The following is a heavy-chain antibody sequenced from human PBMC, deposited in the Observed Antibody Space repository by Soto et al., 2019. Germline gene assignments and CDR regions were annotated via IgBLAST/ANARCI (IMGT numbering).Heavy chain of an antibody. CDR2: ISDSGDRT. J-gene: IGHJ3*01. CDR3: AKDRGIIVKAGDAFDV. V-gene: IGHV3-23*01. D-gene: IGHD3-16*02. CDR1: RFTLSMSA. Sequence: GSLRLSCASSRFTLSMSAVNWVRQAPGKGLEWVSYISDSGDRTYYADSVKGRFTISRDRSKNTVSLQMDSLRAEDTAVYYCAKDRGIIVKAGDAFDVWGQGTKVTVSS.